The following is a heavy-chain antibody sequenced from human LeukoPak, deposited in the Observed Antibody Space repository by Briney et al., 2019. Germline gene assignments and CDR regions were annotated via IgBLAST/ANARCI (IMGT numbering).Heavy chain of an antibody. CDR2: ISSSGSTI. J-gene: IGHJ6*02. CDR3: AREVPPITIFGVGYYGMDV. CDR1: GFTFSDYY. Sequence: GGSLRLSCAASGFTFSDYYMSWIRQAPGKGLEWVSYISSSGSTIYCADSVKGRFTISRDNAKNSLYLQMNSLRAEDTAVYYCAREVPPITIFGVGYYGMDVWGQGTTVTVSS. V-gene: IGHV3-11*01. D-gene: IGHD3-3*01.